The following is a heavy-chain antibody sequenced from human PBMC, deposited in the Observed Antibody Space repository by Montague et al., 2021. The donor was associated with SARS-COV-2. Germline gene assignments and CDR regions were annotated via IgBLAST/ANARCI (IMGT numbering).Heavy chain of an antibody. Sequence: CAISGDSVSSNRATWNWIRQSPSRGLEWLGRTYYRPMWRSDYARAVKSRIAINPDTSKNQFSLQLSSVTPEDTALYYCVRGIEAAGSYDYWGQGTLVTVSS. J-gene: IGHJ4*02. CDR3: VRGIEAAGSYDY. CDR1: GDSVSSNRAT. V-gene: IGHV6-1*01. CDR2: TYYRPMWRS. D-gene: IGHD6-13*01.